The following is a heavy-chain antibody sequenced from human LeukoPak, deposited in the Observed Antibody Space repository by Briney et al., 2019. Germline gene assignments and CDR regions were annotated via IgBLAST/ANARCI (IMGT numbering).Heavy chain of an antibody. V-gene: IGHV4-31*11. CDR3: ARDHDY. Sequence: SETLSLTCAVYGGSFSGYYWSWIRQHPGKGLEWIGYIYYSGSTYYNPSLKSRVTISVDTSKNQFSLKLSSVTAADTAVYYCARDHDYWGQGTLVTVSS. CDR2: IYYSGST. CDR1: GGSFSGYY. J-gene: IGHJ4*02.